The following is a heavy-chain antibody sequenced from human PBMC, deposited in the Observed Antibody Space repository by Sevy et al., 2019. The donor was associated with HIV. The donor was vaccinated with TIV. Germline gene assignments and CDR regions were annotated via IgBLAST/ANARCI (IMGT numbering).Heavy chain of an antibody. V-gene: IGHV3-7*01. D-gene: IGHD6-13*01. CDR3: ARDLGAAAGTGYYYGMDV. CDR1: GFTFSSYW. J-gene: IGHJ6*02. CDR2: IKQDGSEK. Sequence: GSLRLSCAASGFTFSSYWMSWVRQAPGKGLEWVANIKQDGSEKYYVDSVKGRFTISRDNAKNSLYLQMNSLRAEDTAVYYCARDLGAAAGTGYYYGMDVWGQGTTVTVSS.